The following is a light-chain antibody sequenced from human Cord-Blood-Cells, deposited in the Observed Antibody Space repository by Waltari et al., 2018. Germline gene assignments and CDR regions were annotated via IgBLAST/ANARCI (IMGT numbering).Light chain of an antibody. J-gene: IGLJ1*01. CDR1: TSDAGGSNY. CDR2: DVS. CDR3: SSYTSSSTYV. V-gene: IGLV2-14*01. Sequence: QSALTQPASVSGSPGPSLTISCPGTTSDAGGSNYSSWYQQHPGKAPKLMIYDVSNRPSGVSNRFSGSKSGNTASLTISGLQAEDEADYYCSSYTSSSTYVFGTGTKVTVL.